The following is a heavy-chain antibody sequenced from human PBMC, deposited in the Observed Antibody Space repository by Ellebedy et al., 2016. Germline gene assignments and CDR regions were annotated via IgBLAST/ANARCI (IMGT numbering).Heavy chain of an antibody. CDR3: ARQSDYDILTGYSLNYFDY. V-gene: IGHV1-8*01. Sequence: ASVKVSCKASGYTFTSYDINWVRQATGQGLEWMGWMNPNSGNTGYAQKFQGRVTITRDTSASTAYMELSSLRSEDTAVYYCARQSDYDILTGYSLNYFDYWGQGTLVTVSS. J-gene: IGHJ4*02. CDR2: MNPNSGNT. D-gene: IGHD3-9*01. CDR1: GYTFTSYD.